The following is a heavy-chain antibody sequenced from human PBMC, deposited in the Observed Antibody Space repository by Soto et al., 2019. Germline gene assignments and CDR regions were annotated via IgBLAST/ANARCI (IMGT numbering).Heavy chain of an antibody. D-gene: IGHD3-16*02. CDR3: ARQGEDYVWGSYRAFDY. CDR2: IYPGDSDT. CDR1: GYSFTSYW. V-gene: IGHV5-51*01. Sequence: GESLKISCKGSGYSFTSYWIGWVRQMPGKGLEWMGIIYPGDSDTRYSPSFQGQVTISADKSISTAYLQWSSLKASDTAMYYCARQGEDYVWGSYRAFDYWGQGTLVTV. J-gene: IGHJ4*02.